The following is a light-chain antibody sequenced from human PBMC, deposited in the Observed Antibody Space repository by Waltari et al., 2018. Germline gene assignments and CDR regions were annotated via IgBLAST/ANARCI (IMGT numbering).Light chain of an antibody. V-gene: IGKV3-20*01. CDR2: AAS. J-gene: IGKJ1*01. CDR3: QNHERLPAT. Sequence: VLTQSPGTLSLSPGERATLSCRASQSISNYLVWYQQKPGHAPRLLIYAASTRATGIPDRFSGSGFGTDFTLTISRLEPEDCAMYYCQNHERLPATFGQGTKVEIK. CDR1: QSISNY.